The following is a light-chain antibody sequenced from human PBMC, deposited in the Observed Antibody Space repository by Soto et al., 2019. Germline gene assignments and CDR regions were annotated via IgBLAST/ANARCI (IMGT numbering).Light chain of an antibody. J-gene: IGKJ5*01. V-gene: IGKV3-15*01. CDR2: GAS. CDR1: QSVSSN. CDR3: QQRFNWQVT. Sequence: EIVMTQSPATLSVSPGERATLSCRASQSVSSNLAWYQQKPGQAPRLLIYGASTRATGIPARFSGSGSGTEFPLPISSLEPEDFAVYYCQQRFNWQVTFGQGTRLEIK.